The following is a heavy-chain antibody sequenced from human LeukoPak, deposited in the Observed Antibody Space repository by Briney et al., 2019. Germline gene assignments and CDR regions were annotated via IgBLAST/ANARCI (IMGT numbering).Heavy chain of an antibody. Sequence: GGSLRLSCAASGFTFSSYAMSWVRQAPGKGLEWVSAISGSGGSTYYADSVKGRFTISRDNSKNTLYLQMNSLRAEDTAVYYCAKEGISSSIPLITAFDIWGQGTMVTVSS. V-gene: IGHV3-23*01. CDR1: GFTFSSYA. CDR2: ISGSGGST. J-gene: IGHJ3*02. CDR3: AKEGISSSIPLITAFDI. D-gene: IGHD6-13*01.